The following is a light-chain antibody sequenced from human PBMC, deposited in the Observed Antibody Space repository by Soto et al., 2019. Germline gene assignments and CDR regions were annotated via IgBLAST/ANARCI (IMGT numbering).Light chain of an antibody. V-gene: IGKV2-30*01. J-gene: IGKJ1*01. CDR2: RVS. CDR3: MQGTHWPWT. CDR1: QSLVYSNGNTY. Sequence: DVVLTQSPLSLPVTLGQPASISCRSSQSLVYSNGNTYLTWFLQRPGQSPRRLIDRVSFRDSGVPDRFSGSGSGTEFTLRISRVEAEDIGVYFRMQGTHWPWTFGQGTTVEIK.